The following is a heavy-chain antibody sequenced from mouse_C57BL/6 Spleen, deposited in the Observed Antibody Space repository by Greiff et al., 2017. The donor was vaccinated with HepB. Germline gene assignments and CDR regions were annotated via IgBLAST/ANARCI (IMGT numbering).Heavy chain of an antibody. CDR1: GYSFTDYN. D-gene: IGHD3-2*02. CDR2: INPNYGTT. CDR3: ARGGQATSDYDAMDY. Sequence: VQLKESGPELVKPGASVKISCKASGYSFTDYNMNWVKQSNGKSLEWIGVINPNYGTTSYNQKFKGKATLTVDQSSSTAYMQLNSLTSEDSAVYYCARGGQATSDYDAMDYWGQGTSVTVSS. J-gene: IGHJ4*01. V-gene: IGHV1-39*01.